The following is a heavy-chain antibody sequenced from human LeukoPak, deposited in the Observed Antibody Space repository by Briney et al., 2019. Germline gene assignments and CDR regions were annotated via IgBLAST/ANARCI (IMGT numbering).Heavy chain of an antibody. CDR2: ITSSSSTT. Sequence: PGGSLRLSCAASGFTFSNYAMNWVRQAPGRGLEWVSYITSSSSTTYYADSVKGRFTISRDNAKNSLYLQMNSLRDEDTAVYYCATSSKGYYYYGMDVWGQGTTVTVSS. J-gene: IGHJ6*02. V-gene: IGHV3-48*02. CDR3: ATSSKGYYYYGMDV. D-gene: IGHD2-2*01. CDR1: GFTFSNYA.